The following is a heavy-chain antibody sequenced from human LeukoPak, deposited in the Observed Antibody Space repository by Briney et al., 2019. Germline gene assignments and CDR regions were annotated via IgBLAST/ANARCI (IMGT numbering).Heavy chain of an antibody. Sequence: SETLSLTCTVSGGSISSYYWSWIRQPPGKGLEWIGYIYYSGSTYYNPSLKSRVTISVDTSKNQFSLKLSSVTAADTAVYYCARGAYSGSYYDTADFDYWGQGTLVTVSS. CDR1: GGSISSYY. J-gene: IGHJ4*02. V-gene: IGHV4-30-4*08. CDR3: ARGAYSGSYYDTADFDY. CDR2: IYYSGST. D-gene: IGHD1-26*01.